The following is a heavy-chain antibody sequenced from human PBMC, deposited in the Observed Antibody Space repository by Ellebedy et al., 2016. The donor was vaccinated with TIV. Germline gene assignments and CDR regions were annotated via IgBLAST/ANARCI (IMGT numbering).Heavy chain of an antibody. Sequence: GESLKISXAASGFTFSSYWMTWVRQAPGKGLEWVANIKQDGSEQHYVDSVKGRFTISRDNAQNSIYLHMDSLRAEDTAVYYCAAGSGYVIEHWGQGTLVTVSS. J-gene: IGHJ1*01. V-gene: IGHV3-7*03. CDR2: IKQDGSEQ. D-gene: IGHD3-22*01. CDR3: AAGSGYVIEH. CDR1: GFTFSSYW.